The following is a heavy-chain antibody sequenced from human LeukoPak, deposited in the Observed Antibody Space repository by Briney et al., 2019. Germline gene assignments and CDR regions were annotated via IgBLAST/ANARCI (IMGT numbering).Heavy chain of an antibody. V-gene: IGHV1-2*02. CDR1: GYTFSDYY. J-gene: IGHJ4*02. CDR2: INPNSGET. CDR3: ARDRDYSNTERGFDY. Sequence: APVNVSCKTSGYTFSDYYIHWVRQAPGQGLEWMGWINPNSGETKSAQKFQGRVTMTGDTSISTAYMELRRVTSDDTAVYYCARDRDYSNTERGFDYWGQGALVTVSS. D-gene: IGHD4-11*01.